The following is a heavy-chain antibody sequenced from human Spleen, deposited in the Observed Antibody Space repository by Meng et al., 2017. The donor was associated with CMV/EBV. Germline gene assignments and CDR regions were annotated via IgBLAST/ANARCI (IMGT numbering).Heavy chain of an antibody. D-gene: IGHD1-1*01. CDR3: VRGAPYTSGQVERYSFDY. J-gene: IGHJ4*02. V-gene: IGHV4-4*02. CDR1: W. Sequence: WLSWVRRPPGKGLEWIGEIYHSGSSNYRPSLKLRVTMSVGNSKNQFSLRLTAVTAADTAVYYCVRGAPYTSGQVERYSFDYWGQGTLVTVSS. CDR2: IYHSGSS.